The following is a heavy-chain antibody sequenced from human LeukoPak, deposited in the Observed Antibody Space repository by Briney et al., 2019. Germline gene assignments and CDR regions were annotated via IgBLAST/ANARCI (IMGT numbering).Heavy chain of an antibody. CDR1: GDSFSGNNY. CDR2: IYRSGAT. J-gene: IGHJ4*02. D-gene: IGHD3-22*01. Sequence: SETLSLTYAVSGDSFSGNNYWTWVRQPPGKGLEWIGEIYRSGATNYNPSLKSRVTVSQDKSKNQFSLKLNSVTAADTAIYYCARNSGYSDLNYWGQGVLVTVSS. V-gene: IGHV4-4*02. CDR3: ARNSGYSDLNY.